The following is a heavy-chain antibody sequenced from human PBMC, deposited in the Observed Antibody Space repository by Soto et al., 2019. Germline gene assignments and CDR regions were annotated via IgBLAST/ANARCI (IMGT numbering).Heavy chain of an antibody. J-gene: IGHJ4*01. CDR1: GGTFSSYA. V-gene: IGHV1-69*01. Sequence: QVQLVQSGAEVQKPGSSVKVFCMASGGTFSSYAISWVRQAPGQGLEWMGVIIPIFGTVKYAQKSQGRVTNTAEESTCTAYMEVSNMRSEDTAVYSWASPSYYYSRGYSYSDYAGQGTVFSASS. CDR3: ASPSYYYSRGYSYSDY. CDR2: IIPIFGTV. D-gene: IGHD3-22*01.